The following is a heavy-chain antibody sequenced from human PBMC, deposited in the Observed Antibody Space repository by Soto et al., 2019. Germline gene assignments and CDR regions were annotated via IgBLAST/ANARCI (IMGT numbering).Heavy chain of an antibody. Sequence: SETLSLTCAVYGGTFSGYYWSRIRQPPGKGLEWIGEINHSGSTNYNPSLKSRVTISVDTSKNQFSLKLSSVTAADTAVYYCARQSCSGSSCYADYMDVWGKGTTVSV. D-gene: IGHD2-15*01. CDR1: GGTFSGYY. CDR2: INHSGST. V-gene: IGHV4-34*01. CDR3: ARQSCSGSSCYADYMDV. J-gene: IGHJ6*03.